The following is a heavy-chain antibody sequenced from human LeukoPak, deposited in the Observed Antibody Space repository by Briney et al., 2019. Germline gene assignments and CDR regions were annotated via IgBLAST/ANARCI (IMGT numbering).Heavy chain of an antibody. CDR3: ARDLFKGSSTSVGYFGMDV. CDR1: GFTFSSYA. D-gene: IGHD2-2*01. Sequence: PGGSLRLSCAASGFTFSSYAMHWVRQPPGKGLEWVAVISYDGGNKYYADSVKGRFTISRDKSKNTVYLQVNSLRAEDTAVYYCARDLFKGSSTSVGYFGMDVWGQGTTVTVSS. J-gene: IGHJ6*02. V-gene: IGHV3-30*04. CDR2: ISYDGGNK.